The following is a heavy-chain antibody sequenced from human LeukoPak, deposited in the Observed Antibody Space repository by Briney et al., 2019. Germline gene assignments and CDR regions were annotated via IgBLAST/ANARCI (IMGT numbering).Heavy chain of an antibody. J-gene: IGHJ4*02. CDR1: GFTFSSYE. D-gene: IGHD6-19*01. Sequence: GGSLRLSCTASGFTFSSYEMDWVRQAPGKGLEWISYISSSGRTTYYAESVKGRFTISRDNAKYSLYLQMNSLRAEDTAVYYCARDWQWLPDYWGQGTLVTVSS. CDR3: ARDWQWLPDY. V-gene: IGHV3-48*03. CDR2: ISSSGRTT.